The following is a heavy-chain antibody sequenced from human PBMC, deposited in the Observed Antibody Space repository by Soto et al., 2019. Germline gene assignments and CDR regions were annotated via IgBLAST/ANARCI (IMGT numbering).Heavy chain of an antibody. CDR1: GFTFSSYG. V-gene: IGHV3-30*18. Sequence: QVQLVESGGGVVQPGRSLRLSWAASGFTFSSYGMHWVRQAPGKGLEWVAVISYDGSNKYYADSVKGRFTISRDNSKNTLYLQMNSLRAEDTAVYYCAKDSGLYYYYGMDVWGQGTTVTVSS. CDR2: ISYDGSNK. J-gene: IGHJ6*02. CDR3: AKDSGLYYYYGMDV.